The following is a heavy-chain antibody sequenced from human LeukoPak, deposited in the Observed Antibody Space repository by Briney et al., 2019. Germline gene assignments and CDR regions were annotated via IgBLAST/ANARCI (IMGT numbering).Heavy chain of an antibody. CDR2: ISGSGGST. CDR1: GFTFSSYG. D-gene: IGHD2-2*01. CDR3: AKVDRVPAAMPFDY. J-gene: IGHJ4*02. Sequence: GGSLRLSCAASGFTFSSYGMSWVRQSPGKGLEWVSAISGSGGSTYYADSVKGRFTISRDNSKNTLYLQMNSLRAEDTAVYYCAKVDRVPAAMPFDYWGQGTLVTVSS. V-gene: IGHV3-23*01.